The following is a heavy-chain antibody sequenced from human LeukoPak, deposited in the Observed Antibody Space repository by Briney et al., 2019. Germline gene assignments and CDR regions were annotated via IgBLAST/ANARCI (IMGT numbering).Heavy chain of an antibody. Sequence: GGSLRLSCAASGFTVSSNYMSWVRQAPGKGLEWVSVIYSGGSTYYADSVKGRFTISRDNSKNTLYLQMNSLRAEDTAVYYRARDSDYGGNPYWGQGTLVTVSS. D-gene: IGHD4-23*01. CDR3: ARDSDYGGNPY. CDR2: IYSGGST. CDR1: GFTVSSNY. V-gene: IGHV3-53*01. J-gene: IGHJ4*02.